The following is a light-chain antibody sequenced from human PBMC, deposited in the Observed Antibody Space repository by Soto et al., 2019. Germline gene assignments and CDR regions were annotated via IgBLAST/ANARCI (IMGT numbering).Light chain of an antibody. V-gene: IGKV3-20*01. CDR1: QSVSSGY. CDR2: GAS. J-gene: IGKJ1*01. CDR3: KQYGSSGT. Sequence: VLTQSPGTLSLSPGDSATLSCRASQSVSSGYLAWYQQKPGQAPRLLIYGASSRATGVQDRFSGSGSGTEFTLTIRRLEPEDFAVYYCKQYGSSGTCGQGTKVDIK.